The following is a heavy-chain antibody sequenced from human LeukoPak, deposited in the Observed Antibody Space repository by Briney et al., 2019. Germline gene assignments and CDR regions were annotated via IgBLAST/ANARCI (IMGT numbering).Heavy chain of an antibody. CDR1: GYTFTSYA. J-gene: IGHJ4*02. Sequence: ASVKVSCKASGYTFTSYAMDWVRQAPGQGLEWMGWINTNTGNPTYAQGFTGRVVFSLDTSVSTAYLQISSLRAEDTAVYYCARDFGSRYDILTGYLEKTDYWGQGTLVTVSS. CDR2: INTNTGNP. V-gene: IGHV7-4-1*02. D-gene: IGHD3-9*01. CDR3: ARDFGSRYDILTGYLEKTDY.